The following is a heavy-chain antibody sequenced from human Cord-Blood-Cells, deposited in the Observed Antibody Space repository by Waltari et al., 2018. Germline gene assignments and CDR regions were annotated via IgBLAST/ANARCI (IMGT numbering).Heavy chain of an antibody. CDR3: AKDLDDYGDYYYYGMDV. J-gene: IGHJ6*02. V-gene: IGHV3-23*01. D-gene: IGHD4-17*01. Sequence: EVQLLESGGGLVQPGGSLILSCAASGFPFSSYAMSWVRQAPGTGLEWVSTISGSGGSTYYADSVKGRFTISRDNSKNTLYLQMNSLRAEDTAVYYCAKDLDDYGDYYYYGMDVWGQGTTVTVSS. CDR2: ISGSGGST. CDR1: GFPFSSYA.